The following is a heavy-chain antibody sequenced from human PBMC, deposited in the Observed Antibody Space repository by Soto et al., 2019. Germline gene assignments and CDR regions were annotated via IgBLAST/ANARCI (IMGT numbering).Heavy chain of an antibody. CDR3: ARAGDDCSTTSCYMIDY. V-gene: IGHV1-3*01. CDR1: GYTFTTYA. Sequence: ASVKVSCKXSGYTFTTYAIHWVRQAPGQRLEWMGWINAGNGYTKYSQKFQDRVTITRDTSATTAYMELSSLTSEDTAVYYCARAGDDCSTTSCYMIDYWGQGTLVTVSS. CDR2: INAGNGYT. J-gene: IGHJ4*02. D-gene: IGHD2-2*02.